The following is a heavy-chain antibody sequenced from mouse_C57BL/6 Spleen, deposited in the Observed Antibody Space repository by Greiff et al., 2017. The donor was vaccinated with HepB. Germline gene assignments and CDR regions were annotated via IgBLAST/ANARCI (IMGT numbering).Heavy chain of an antibody. CDR2: IDPSDSYT. CDR3: ARYPPRDYDYDAWFAY. V-gene: IGHV1-69*01. Sequence: QVQLQQPGAELVMPGASVKLSCKASGYTFTSYWMHWVKQRPGQGLEWIGEIDPSDSYTNYNQKFKGKSTLTVDKSSSTAYMQLSSLTSEDSAVYYCARYPPRDYDYDAWFAYWGQGTLVTVSA. D-gene: IGHD2-4*01. CDR1: GYTFTSYW. J-gene: IGHJ3*01.